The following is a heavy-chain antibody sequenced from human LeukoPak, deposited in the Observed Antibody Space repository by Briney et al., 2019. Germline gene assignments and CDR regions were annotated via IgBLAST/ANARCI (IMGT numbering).Heavy chain of an antibody. D-gene: IGHD1-26*01. V-gene: IGHV3-74*01. CDR3: ARVGRELTIDY. CDR1: GFTFSSYW. J-gene: IGHJ4*02. CDR2: INSDGSST. Sequence: PGRSLRLSCAASGFTFSSYWMHWVRQAPGTGLVWVSRINSDGSSTSYADSVKGRFTISRDNAKNTLYLQMNSLRAEDTAVYYCARVGRELTIDYWGQGTLVTVSS.